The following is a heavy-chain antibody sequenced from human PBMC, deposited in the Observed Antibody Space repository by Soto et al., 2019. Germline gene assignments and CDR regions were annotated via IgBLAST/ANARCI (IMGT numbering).Heavy chain of an antibody. J-gene: IGHJ4*02. CDR2: VKSKTDGGTT. V-gene: IGHV3-15*07. D-gene: IGHD3-22*01. Sequence: EVQLVESGGGLVKPGGSLRLSCAASGFTFTNAWMNWVRQAPGKGLEWVGRVKSKTDGGTTDYTAPVKGRFTISRDDSRNKVNMQMNRQKTGDTAVYFGTKDHAYDYDCSAYDHWGPGTLVTVSS. CDR1: GFTFTNAW. CDR3: TKDHAYDYDCSAYDH.